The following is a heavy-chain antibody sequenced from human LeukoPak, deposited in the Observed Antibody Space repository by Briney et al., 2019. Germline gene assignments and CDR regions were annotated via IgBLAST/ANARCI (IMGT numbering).Heavy chain of an antibody. CDR2: ITGNSASM. CDR3: ARVVGSGSYSYYFDY. CDR1: GFTFSDYT. Sequence: GGSLRLSCVDSGFTFSDYTMNWVRQAPGKGLEWVSSITGNSASMYYTDSVKGRFSISRDNAKNSLYLQMNSLRAEDTAVYYCARVVGSGSYSYYFDYWGQGTLVTVSS. V-gene: IGHV3-21*01. J-gene: IGHJ4*02. D-gene: IGHD3-10*01.